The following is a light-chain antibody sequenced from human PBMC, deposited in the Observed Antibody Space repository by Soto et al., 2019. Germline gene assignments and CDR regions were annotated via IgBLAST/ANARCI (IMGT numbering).Light chain of an antibody. CDR3: QSYDSSLSASI. CDR1: RSNIGANYD. CDR2: GDT. J-gene: IGLJ2*01. Sequence: QSVLTQPPSVSGAPGQRVTISCTGSRSNIGANYDVHWYQHLPGRAPQLIIYGDTNRPSGVSDRFSGSKSGTSASLAITGLQPEDEASYSCQSYDSSLSASIFGGGTKLTVL. V-gene: IGLV1-40*01.